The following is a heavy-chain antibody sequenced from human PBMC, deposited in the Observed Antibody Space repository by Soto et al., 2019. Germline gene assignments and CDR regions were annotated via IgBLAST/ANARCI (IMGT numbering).Heavy chain of an antibody. CDR3: AGGVVQDYYYGMDV. J-gene: IGHJ6*02. D-gene: IGHD6-6*01. CDR1: GDSVSSNSAA. V-gene: IGHV6-1*01. Sequence: QTLSLTCAISGDSVSSNSAAWNWIRQSPSRGLEWLGRTYYRSKWYNDYAVSVKSRITINPDTSKNQFPLQLNSVTPEDTAVYYCAGGVVQDYYYGMDVWGQGTTVTVSS. CDR2: TYYRSKWYN.